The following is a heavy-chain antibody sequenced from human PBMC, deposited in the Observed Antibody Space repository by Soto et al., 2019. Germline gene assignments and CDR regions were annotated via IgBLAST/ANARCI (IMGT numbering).Heavy chain of an antibody. V-gene: IGHV3-30*18. Sequence: PGGSLRLSCAASGFTFSSYSVNWVRQAPGKGLEWVASISYDGSYKYYADSVKGRFTISRDNSKNTLYLQMNSLRAEDTAVYYCAKDIRIFGVADYYYYGMDVWGQGTTVTVSS. CDR1: GFTFSSYS. CDR2: ISYDGSYK. J-gene: IGHJ6*02. D-gene: IGHD3-3*01. CDR3: AKDIRIFGVADYYYYGMDV.